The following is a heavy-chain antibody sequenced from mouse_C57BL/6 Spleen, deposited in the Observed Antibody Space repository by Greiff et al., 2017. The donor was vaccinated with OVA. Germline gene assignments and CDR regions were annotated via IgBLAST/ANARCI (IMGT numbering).Heavy chain of an antibody. J-gene: IGHJ4*01. D-gene: IGHD1-1*01. Sequence: VKLQESGPELVKPGASVKISCKASGYAFSSSWMNWVKQRPGKGLEWIGRIYPGDGDTNYNGKFKGKATLTADKSSSTAYMQLSSLTSEDSAVYFCARPYYGSSSFYAMDYWGQGTSVTVSS. CDR1: GYAFSSSW. CDR3: ARPYYGSSSFYAMDY. CDR2: IYPGDGDT. V-gene: IGHV1-82*01.